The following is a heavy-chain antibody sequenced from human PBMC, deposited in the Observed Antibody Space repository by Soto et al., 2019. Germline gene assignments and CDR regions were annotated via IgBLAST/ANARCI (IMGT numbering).Heavy chain of an antibody. Sequence: SVKVSCKASGGTFSSYAISWVRQAPGQGLEWMGGIIPIFGTANYAQKFQGRVTITADESASTAYMELSSLRSEDTAVYYWAINEKGARHPFDYWGQGTLVTVSS. CDR1: GGTFSSYA. J-gene: IGHJ4*02. CDR2: IIPIFGTA. D-gene: IGHD1-1*01. CDR3: AINEKGARHPFDY. V-gene: IGHV1-69*13.